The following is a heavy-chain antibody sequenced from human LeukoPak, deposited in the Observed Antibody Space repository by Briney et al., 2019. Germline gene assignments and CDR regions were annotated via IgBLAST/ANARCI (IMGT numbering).Heavy chain of an antibody. D-gene: IGHD6-19*01. CDR3: ARGPSYRNGWGWFDP. V-gene: IGHV4-30-4*01. CDR1: GGSISSGDFY. J-gene: IGHJ5*02. CDR2: IYYRGNT. Sequence: SETLSLTCTVSGGSISSGDFYWSWICQPPGKGLEWIGYIYYRGNTSYNPSLRSRLTISVDTSKNQFSLKLNSLTVADTAVYYCARGPSYRNGWGWFDPWGQGTPVSVSS.